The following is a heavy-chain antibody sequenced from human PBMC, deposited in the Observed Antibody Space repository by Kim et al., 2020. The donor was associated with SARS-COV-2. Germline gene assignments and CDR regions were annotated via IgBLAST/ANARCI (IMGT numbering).Heavy chain of an antibody. Sequence: SETLSLTCTVSGGSISSSSYYWGWIRQPPGKGLEWIGSIYYSGSTYYNPSLKSRVTISVDTSKNQFSLKLSSVTAADTAVYYCARRKYYGSGSYPYYFDYWGQGTLVTVSS. CDR2: IYYSGST. CDR3: ARRKYYGSGSYPYYFDY. D-gene: IGHD3-10*01. V-gene: IGHV4-39*01. CDR1: GGSISSSSYY. J-gene: IGHJ4*02.